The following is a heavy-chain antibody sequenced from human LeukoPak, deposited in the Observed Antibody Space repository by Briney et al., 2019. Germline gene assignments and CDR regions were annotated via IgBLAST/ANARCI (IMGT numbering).Heavy chain of an antibody. CDR2: ISGSGGRT. Sequence: PGGSLRLSCAASGFTFSRYAMSWVRQAPGKGVEGVSAISGSGGRTYYTDSAKGGFTISRDNSKNPLYLQMNSLRAEDTAVYYCAKDPADYWGQGTLVTVSS. CDR1: GFTFSRYA. J-gene: IGHJ4*02. CDR3: AKDPADY. V-gene: IGHV3-23*01.